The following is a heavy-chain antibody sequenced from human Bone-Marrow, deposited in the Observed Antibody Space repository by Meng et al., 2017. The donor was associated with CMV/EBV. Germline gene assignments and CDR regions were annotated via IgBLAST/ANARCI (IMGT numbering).Heavy chain of an antibody. Sequence: GESLKISCAASGFTFSSYGMHWVRQAPGKGLEWVAFIRYDGSNKYYADSVKGRFTISRDNSKNTLYLQMNSLRAEDTAVYYCARARVYRDTIFGVVIIGETYYYGMDVWGQGTTVTVSS. J-gene: IGHJ6*02. V-gene: IGHV3-30*02. D-gene: IGHD3-3*01. CDR2: IRYDGSNK. CDR1: GFTFSSYG. CDR3: ARARVYRDTIFGVVIIGETYYYGMDV.